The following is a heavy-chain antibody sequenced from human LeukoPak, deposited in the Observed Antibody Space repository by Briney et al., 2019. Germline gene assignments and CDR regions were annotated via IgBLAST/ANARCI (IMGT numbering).Heavy chain of an antibody. CDR2: TYYRSKWYH. CDR1: GDSVSSTSAA. Sequence: SQTLSLTCAISGDSVSSTSAAWNWITQSPSRGLEWLGRTYYRSKWYHDCADSVKSRISINPDPSKNQFSLQLNSVTPEDTAVYFCARGDLVGATTGFDYWGQGTLVTVSS. D-gene: IGHD1-26*01. V-gene: IGHV6-1*01. J-gene: IGHJ4*02. CDR3: ARGDLVGATTGFDY.